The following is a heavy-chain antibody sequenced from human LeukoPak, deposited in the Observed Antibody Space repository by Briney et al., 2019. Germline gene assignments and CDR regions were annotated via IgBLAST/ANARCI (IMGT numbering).Heavy chain of an antibody. J-gene: IGHJ4*02. V-gene: IGHV4-59*08. CDR3: ARHMGRDGSINWYRAFDY. CDR2: IYYSGNT. D-gene: IGHD1-14*01. CDR1: VGTITNYY. Sequence: PSETLSLTCTVPVGTITNYYWSWIRHPPGKGLECIVYIYYSGNTYYNPSLKSRVTISVDTSQRQFSLNVNSVTAADTAVYYCARHMGRDGSINWYRAFDYWGQGMLATVSS.